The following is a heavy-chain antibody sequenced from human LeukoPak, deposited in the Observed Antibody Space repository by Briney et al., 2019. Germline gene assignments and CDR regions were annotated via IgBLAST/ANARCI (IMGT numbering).Heavy chain of an antibody. D-gene: IGHD3-16*01. J-gene: IGHJ4*02. V-gene: IGHV3-21*01. CDR3: ARDLGARGY. CDR1: GFTFDDYA. CDR2: IGSRGSVI. Sequence: PGGSLRLSCAASGFTFDDYAMHWVRQAPGKRLEWLSSIGSRGSVIYYADSVKGRFTISRDNANNSLYLQMNSLRADDTAVYYCARDLGARGYWGRGILVTVSS.